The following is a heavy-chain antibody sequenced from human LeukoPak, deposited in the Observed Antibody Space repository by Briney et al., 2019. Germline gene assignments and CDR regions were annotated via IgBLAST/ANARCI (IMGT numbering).Heavy chain of an antibody. Sequence: LPGGSLRLSCAASGFTFNSYEMHWVRQAPGKGLECVAVISYDGSNKYYADFVKGRFTFSRDNSKNTVHLQMNSLRAEDTAVYYCARGRSRERAYGMDVWGPGTTVTVSS. CDR2: ISYDGSNK. J-gene: IGHJ6*02. CDR1: GFTFNSYE. CDR3: ARGRSRERAYGMDV. V-gene: IGHV3-30-3*01. D-gene: IGHD6-6*01.